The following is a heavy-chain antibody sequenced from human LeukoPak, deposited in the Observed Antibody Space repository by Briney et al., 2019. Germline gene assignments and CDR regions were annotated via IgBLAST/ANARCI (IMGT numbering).Heavy chain of an antibody. V-gene: IGHV3-21*01. Sequence: GGSLRLSCAASGFTFSSYSMNWVRQAPGKGLEWVSSISSSSSYIYYAVSVKGRFTISRDNAKNSLYLQMNSLRAEDTAVYYCARWPDYYYMDVWGKGTTVTISS. CDR3: ARWPDYYYMDV. J-gene: IGHJ6*03. CDR2: ISSSSSYI. CDR1: GFTFSSYS. D-gene: IGHD5-12*01.